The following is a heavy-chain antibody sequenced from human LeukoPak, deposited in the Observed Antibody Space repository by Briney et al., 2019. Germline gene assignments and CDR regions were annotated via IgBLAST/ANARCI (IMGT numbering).Heavy chain of an antibody. Sequence: GGSLRLSCAASGLTFSSYGMHWVRQAPGKGLEWVAVIWYDGSNKYYADSVKGRFTISRDNSKNTLYLQMNSLRAEDTAVYYCARVNGFGELLYFDYWGQGTLVTVSS. CDR3: ARVNGFGELLYFDY. V-gene: IGHV3-33*01. CDR1: GLTFSSYG. J-gene: IGHJ4*02. CDR2: IWYDGSNK. D-gene: IGHD3-10*01.